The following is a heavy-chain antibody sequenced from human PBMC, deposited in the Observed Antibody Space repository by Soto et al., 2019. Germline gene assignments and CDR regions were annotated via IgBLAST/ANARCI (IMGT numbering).Heavy chain of an antibody. V-gene: IGHV3-30*18. CDR1: GFTFSNYG. Sequence: QVQLVESGGGVVQPGRSLRLSCVASGFTFSNYGMHWVRQAPGKGLEWVAVISYDGSNKYYADSVKGRFTISRDNSQYTLHLQMNSLRAEDTAVYYGAKEYATEIHYYDSSGYYVRALGIWGQGTMVTVSS. D-gene: IGHD3-22*01. CDR3: AKEYATEIHYYDSSGYYVRALGI. J-gene: IGHJ3*02. CDR2: ISYDGSNK.